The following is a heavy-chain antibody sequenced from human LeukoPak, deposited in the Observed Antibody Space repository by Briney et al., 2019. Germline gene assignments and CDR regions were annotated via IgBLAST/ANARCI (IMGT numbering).Heavy chain of an antibody. J-gene: IGHJ2*01. CDR2: IYYSGST. CDR3: ASPPPVATWSYWYFDL. CDR1: GGSSSSSSYY. Sequence: PSETLSLTCTVSGGSSSSSSYYWGWIHQPPGKGLEWIGSIYYSGSTYYNPSLKSRVTISVDTSKNQFSLKLSSVTAADTAVYYCASPPPVATWSYWYFDLWGRGTLVTVSS. V-gene: IGHV4-39*07. D-gene: IGHD5-12*01.